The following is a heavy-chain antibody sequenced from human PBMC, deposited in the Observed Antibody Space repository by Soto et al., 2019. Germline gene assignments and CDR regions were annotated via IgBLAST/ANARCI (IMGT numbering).Heavy chain of an antibody. V-gene: IGHV3-21*01. CDR2: ISSSSSYI. CDR3: AREMSYSNYFDY. D-gene: IGHD4-4*01. J-gene: IGHJ4*02. CDR1: GFTFSSYS. Sequence: EVQLVESGGGLVKPGGSLRLSCAASGFTFSSYSMNWVRQAPGKGLEWVSSISSSSSYIYYVDSVKGRFTISRDNAKNSLYLQMNSLRAEDTAVYYCAREMSYSNYFDYWGQGTLVTVSS.